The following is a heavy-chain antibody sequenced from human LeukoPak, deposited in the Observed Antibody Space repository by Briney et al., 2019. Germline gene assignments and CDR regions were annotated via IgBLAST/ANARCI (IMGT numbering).Heavy chain of an antibody. J-gene: IGHJ4*02. CDR2: INHSGST. CDR1: GGSFSGYY. Sequence: SETLSLTCAVYGGSFSGYYWSWIRQPPGKGLEWIGEINHSGSTNYDPSLKSRVTISVDTSKNQFSLKLSSVTAADTAVYYCARLPYYGSGSYPFDYWGQGTLVTVSS. V-gene: IGHV4-34*01. CDR3: ARLPYYGSGSYPFDY. D-gene: IGHD3-10*01.